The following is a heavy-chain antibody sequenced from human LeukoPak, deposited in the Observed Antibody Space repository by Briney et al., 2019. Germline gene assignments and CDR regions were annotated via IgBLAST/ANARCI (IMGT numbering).Heavy chain of an antibody. V-gene: IGHV4-39*07. Sequence: SETLSLTCTVSGGSISSSSYYWGWIRQPPGKGLEWIGSIYYSGSTYYNPSLKSRVTISVDTSKNQSSLKLSSVTAADTAVYYCARARYSSGDLNWFDTWGQGTLVTVSS. D-gene: IGHD3-22*01. CDR1: GGSISSSSYY. CDR2: IYYSGST. J-gene: IGHJ5*02. CDR3: ARARYSSGDLNWFDT.